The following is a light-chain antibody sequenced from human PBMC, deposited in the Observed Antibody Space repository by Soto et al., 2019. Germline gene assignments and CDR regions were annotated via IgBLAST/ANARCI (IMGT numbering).Light chain of an antibody. CDR1: QSVGSN. J-gene: IGKJ5*01. Sequence: EIVMTQSPASLSFSPAGRATLSCRASQSVGSNLAWYQNKRGEAPRLLIYGASTRATGIPASLSGSGSGTEFTLTTSSLQYEDFAVYYCQQYNNWPPITFGQGTRLEI. CDR2: GAS. V-gene: IGKV3-15*01. CDR3: QQYNNWPPIT.